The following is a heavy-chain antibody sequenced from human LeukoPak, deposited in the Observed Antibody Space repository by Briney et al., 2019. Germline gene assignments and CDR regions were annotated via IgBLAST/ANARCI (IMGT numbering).Heavy chain of an antibody. Sequence: RGESLKISCKASGYSFTNYWIAWVRQKPGEGLEWMGIMHPGESEINYSPSFEGQVTISADTSISTAYLEWYSLKASDSAIYYCAKTIASLGSGARYFDPWGQGTMITVSS. CDR1: GYSFTNYW. CDR3: AKTIASLGSGARYFDP. CDR2: MHPGESEI. V-gene: IGHV5-51*01. J-gene: IGHJ5*02. D-gene: IGHD5/OR15-5a*01.